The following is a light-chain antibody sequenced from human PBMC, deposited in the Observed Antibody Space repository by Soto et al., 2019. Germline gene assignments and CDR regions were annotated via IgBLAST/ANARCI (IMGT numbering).Light chain of an antibody. J-gene: IGLJ2*01. CDR2: DVS. Sequence: QSALTQPASVSGSPGQSITISCTGTSSDVGGYNYVSWYQQHPGKAPKLMIYDVSNRPSGVSNRFSGSKSGNTASLTISWLQADDEADYYCSSYTSSSTLVVFGVGTKVTVL. CDR1: SSDVGGYNY. V-gene: IGLV2-14*01. CDR3: SSYTSSSTLVV.